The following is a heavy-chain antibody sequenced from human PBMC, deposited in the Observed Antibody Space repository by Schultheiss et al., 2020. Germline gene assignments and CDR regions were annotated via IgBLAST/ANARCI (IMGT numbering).Heavy chain of an antibody. CDR1: GGSFSGSY. J-gene: IGHJ4*02. CDR2: IYHSGST. D-gene: IGHD6-13*01. CDR3: ARGEDSKKVGY. V-gene: IGHV4-34*01. Sequence: SETLSLTCAVYGGSFSGSYWHWIRQPPGKGLEWIGEIYHSGSTNYHPSLKSRVTLSIDTSKNKFSLKLNFVTAADTAVYYCARGEDSKKVGYWGQGTLVTVS.